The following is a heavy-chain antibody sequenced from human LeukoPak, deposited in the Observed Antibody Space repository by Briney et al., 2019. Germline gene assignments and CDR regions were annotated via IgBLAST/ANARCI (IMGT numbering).Heavy chain of an antibody. CDR1: GGSISNYY. D-gene: IGHD2-15*01. V-gene: IGHV4-59*01. Sequence: SETLSLTCTVSGGSISNYYWSWIRQPPGQRLEWIGYIYSSGSTNYNPSLKSRVTISVDTSKNQFSLRLSSVTAADTAVYYCARTERMVDFDYWGQGTLVTVSS. CDR3: ARTERMVDFDY. J-gene: IGHJ4*02. CDR2: IYSSGST.